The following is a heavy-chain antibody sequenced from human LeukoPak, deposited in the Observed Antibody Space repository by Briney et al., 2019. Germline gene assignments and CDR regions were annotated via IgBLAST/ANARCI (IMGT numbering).Heavy chain of an antibody. J-gene: IGHJ4*02. CDR1: GYTFCSYG. CDR3: ARDTDHYFDY. V-gene: IGHV1-18*01. D-gene: IGHD2-8*02. Sequence: ASVKVSCKTSGYTFCSYGLTWMRQAPGQGPEWLGWSSPYNGNTNYAQRFQGRVTMTTDTSTNTAYMELRSLRSDDTAAYYCARDTDHYFDYWGQGTLVTVSS. CDR2: SSPYNGNT.